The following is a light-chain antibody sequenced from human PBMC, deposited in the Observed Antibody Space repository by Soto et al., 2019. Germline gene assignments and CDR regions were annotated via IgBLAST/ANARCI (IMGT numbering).Light chain of an antibody. CDR3: QQTYSTSTWT. CDR2: GAS. V-gene: IGKV1-39*01. J-gene: IGKJ1*01. CDR1: QSISSY. Sequence: DIQMTQSPSSLSASIGDRVTVTCRASQSISSYLNWYQEKPGRAPKLLIYGASRLQSGVPSRFSGSGSGTDFTLTISSLQPEDFATYYCQQTYSTSTWTFGQGTKVEV.